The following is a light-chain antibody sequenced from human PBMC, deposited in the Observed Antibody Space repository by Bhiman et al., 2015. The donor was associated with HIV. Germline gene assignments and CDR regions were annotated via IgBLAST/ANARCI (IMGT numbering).Light chain of an antibody. Sequence: QSALTQPASLSGSPGQSITISCIGTSSDVGGYKYVSWYQQRPGKAPKLMIYDVSERPTGVSDRFSGSKSGNTASLTISGLQAEDEADYYCSSYTTLNSVIFGGGTKLTVL. J-gene: IGLJ2*01. CDR3: SSYTTLNSVI. CDR2: DVS. CDR1: SSDVGGYKY. V-gene: IGLV2-14*03.